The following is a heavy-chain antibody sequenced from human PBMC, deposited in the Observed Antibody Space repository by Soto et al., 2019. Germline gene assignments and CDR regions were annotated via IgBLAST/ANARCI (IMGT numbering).Heavy chain of an antibody. J-gene: IGHJ4*02. CDR2: VSYDGSDQ. CDR1: GFTFNDFG. CDR3: AKDRLSGDYVSALAH. Sequence: PGGSLRLSCAASGFTFNDFGMHWVRQAPGKGLEWLAVVSYDGSDQYYADSVKGRFTISRDNSRNTLYLQMNSLRPDDTAVYYCAKDRLSGDYVSALAHWGQGALVTVSS. V-gene: IGHV3-30*18. D-gene: IGHD4-17*01.